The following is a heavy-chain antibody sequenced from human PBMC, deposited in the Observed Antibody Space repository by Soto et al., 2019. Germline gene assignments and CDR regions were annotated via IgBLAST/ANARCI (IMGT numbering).Heavy chain of an antibody. CDR3: ARDPSGIAVAAFDY. D-gene: IGHD6-19*01. CDR1: GFTFSRYS. J-gene: IGHJ4*02. Sequence: LRLSCAASGFTFSRYSMNWFRQAPGKGLECVSSISSSSSYIYYADSVKGRFTISRDNAKNSLYLQMNSLRAEDTAVYYCARDPSGIAVAAFDYWGQGTMVTVSS. V-gene: IGHV3-21*01. CDR2: ISSSSSYI.